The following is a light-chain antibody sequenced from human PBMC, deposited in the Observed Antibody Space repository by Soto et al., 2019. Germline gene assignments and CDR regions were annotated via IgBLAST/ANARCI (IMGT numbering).Light chain of an antibody. J-gene: IGLJ1*01. V-gene: IGLV3-21*02. CDR2: SVN. CDR1: NIGSMS. CDR3: QVWDPFSDHLFV. Sequence: SYELTQPPSVSVAPGQTARITCRGDNIGSMSVHWYQQRPGQAPVLVVYSVNDRPAGIPERFSGSNSGNTATLTIGRVEAGDEADYYCQVWDPFSDHLFVFGRGTKVTVL.